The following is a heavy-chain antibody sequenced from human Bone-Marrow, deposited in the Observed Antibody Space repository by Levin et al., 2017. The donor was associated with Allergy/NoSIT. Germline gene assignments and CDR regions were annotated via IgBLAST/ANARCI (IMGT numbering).Heavy chain of an antibody. CDR2: INPNSGAP. CDR1: GYTFTAYY. V-gene: IGHV1-2*02. Sequence: GESLKISCKASGYTFTAYYMHWVRQAPGQGLEWMGWINPNSGAPNYAQRFQGRVTMTRDTSISTVYMDLSRLTSDDTAVYYCATKEASRNSYYGMDVWGQGTTVTVSS. D-gene: IGHD1-14*01. J-gene: IGHJ6*02. CDR3: ATKEASRNSYYGMDV.